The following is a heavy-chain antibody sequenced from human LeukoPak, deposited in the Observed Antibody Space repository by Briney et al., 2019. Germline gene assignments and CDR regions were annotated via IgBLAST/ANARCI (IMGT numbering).Heavy chain of an antibody. J-gene: IGHJ4*02. Sequence: PSETLSLTCAVYGGSFSGYYWSWIRQPPGKGLEWIGEINHSGSTNYNPSLKSRVTISVDTSKNRFSLKLSSVTAADTAVYYCARASIIAAAGGDFDYWGQGTLVTVSS. CDR2: INHSGST. V-gene: IGHV4-34*01. CDR1: GGSFSGYY. D-gene: IGHD6-13*01. CDR3: ARASIIAAAGGDFDY.